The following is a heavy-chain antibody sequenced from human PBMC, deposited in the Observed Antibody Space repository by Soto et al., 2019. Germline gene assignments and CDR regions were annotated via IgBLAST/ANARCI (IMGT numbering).Heavy chain of an antibody. CDR3: WSEGSDFSSRYTAPYNSYYYGMDV. V-gene: IGHV1-18*01. Sequence: ASVKVSCKASGYTFTSYGISWARQAPGQGLEWMGWISAYNGNTNDAEKLQGRVTMTTDTCTSTAYMQLRSLRSDDTAVYDGWSEGSDFSSRYTAPYNSYYYGMDVWGQRTTVTASS. D-gene: IGHD3-3*01. J-gene: IGHJ6*02. CDR2: ISAYNGNT. CDR1: GYTFTSYG.